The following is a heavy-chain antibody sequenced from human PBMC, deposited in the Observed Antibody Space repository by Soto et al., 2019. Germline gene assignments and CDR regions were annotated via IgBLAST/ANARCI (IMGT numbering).Heavy chain of an antibody. Sequence: QVQLGQSGPEVKNPGASLKVSCKASGYTFTNYGITWVRQAPGQGLEWMGWITASNGNANYAREIQGRLTLTRDTSTNTASMELRSLRSDDTAVYYCARGASCSSTSCYDNFHYGLAVWGQGTTVIVSS. J-gene: IGHJ6*02. CDR3: ARGASCSSTSCYDNFHYGLAV. D-gene: IGHD2-2*01. CDR1: GYTFTNYG. V-gene: IGHV1-18*01. CDR2: ITASNGNA.